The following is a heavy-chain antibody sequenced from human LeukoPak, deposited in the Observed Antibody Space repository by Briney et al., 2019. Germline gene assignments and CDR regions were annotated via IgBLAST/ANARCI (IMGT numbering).Heavy chain of an antibody. CDR2: IRYGGSNK. J-gene: IGHJ1*01. Sequence: PGGSLRLSCAASGFTFSSYGMHWVRQAPGKGLEWVAFIRYGGSNKYYADSVKGRFTISRDNYKNTLYLQMNRVRAEDTAVYYCAKAPPGYCSSTSCQGYFQHWGQGTLVTVSS. V-gene: IGHV3-30*02. D-gene: IGHD2-2*01. CDR1: GFTFSSYG. CDR3: AKAPPGYCSSTSCQGYFQH.